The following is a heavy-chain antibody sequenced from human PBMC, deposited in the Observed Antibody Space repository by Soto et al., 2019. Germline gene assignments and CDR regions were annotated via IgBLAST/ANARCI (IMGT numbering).Heavy chain of an antibody. CDR3: ARDRTAAGPSNWFDP. D-gene: IGHD6-13*01. Sequence: PSETLSLTCTVSGGSISTYYWSWIRQSAGKGLEWIGRIYPSGSANYNPSLKGRVTMSLDTSKNQFPLKVSSVTAADTAVYYCARDRTAAGPSNWFDPWGQGTLVTV. CDR2: IYPSGSA. CDR1: GGSISTYY. J-gene: IGHJ5*02. V-gene: IGHV4-4*07.